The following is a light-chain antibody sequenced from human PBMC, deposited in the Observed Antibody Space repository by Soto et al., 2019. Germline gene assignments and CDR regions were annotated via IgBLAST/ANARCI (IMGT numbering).Light chain of an antibody. V-gene: IGKV1-5*03. CDR3: QQYHNYWT. Sequence: DIQMTQSPSTLSASVGDRVSITCRTSQSINSWLAWYQQKPGEAPKLLIYKASSLESGVPSRFSGSGSGTEFTLTISSLQPDDFATYYCQQYHNYWTLGQGTKVDIK. CDR1: QSINSW. J-gene: IGKJ1*01. CDR2: KAS.